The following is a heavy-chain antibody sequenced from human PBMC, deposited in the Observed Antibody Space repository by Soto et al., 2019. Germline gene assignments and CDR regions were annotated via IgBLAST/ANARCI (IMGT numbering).Heavy chain of an antibody. Sequence: PSETLSLTCGISGDSISSPNWWTWVRQPPGEGLEWIGEIDHSGSTNYNPSLKSRVTISLDKSKNQYSLRLRSLTAAETAIYYCARHEDYSPFDYWGQGILVTVSS. J-gene: IGHJ4*02. V-gene: IGHV4-4*02. CDR2: IDHSGST. CDR3: ARHEDYSPFDY. D-gene: IGHD2-15*01. CDR1: GDSISSPNW.